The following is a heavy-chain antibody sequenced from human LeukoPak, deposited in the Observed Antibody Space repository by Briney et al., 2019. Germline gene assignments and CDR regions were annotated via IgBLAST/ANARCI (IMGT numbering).Heavy chain of an antibody. D-gene: IGHD5-18*01. V-gene: IGHV5-51*01. CDR1: GYSFTSYW. Sequence: GASLKIFCQGSGYSFTSYWIGWVRQLPGKGLEWMGIIFPGDSDTRSSPSFKGQVTISADKSISTAYLQWSSLKASDSALYYCARLGEQQWLLSGLDYWGPGTLVSVSS. CDR3: ARLGEQQWLLSGLDY. J-gene: IGHJ4*02. CDR2: IFPGDSDT.